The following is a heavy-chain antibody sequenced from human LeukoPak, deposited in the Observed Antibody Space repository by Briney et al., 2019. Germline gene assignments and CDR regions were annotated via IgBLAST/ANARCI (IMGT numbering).Heavy chain of an antibody. D-gene: IGHD5-18*01. CDR2: IWYDGSNK. J-gene: IGHJ4*02. V-gene: IGHV3-30*02. Sequence: QTGGSLRLSCAASGFTFSSYGMHWVRQAPGKGLEWVAVIWYDGSNKYYADSVKGRFTISRDNSKNTLYLQMNSLRAEDTAVYYCAKASDTAIEFDYWGQGTLVTVSS. CDR3: AKASDTAIEFDY. CDR1: GFTFSSYG.